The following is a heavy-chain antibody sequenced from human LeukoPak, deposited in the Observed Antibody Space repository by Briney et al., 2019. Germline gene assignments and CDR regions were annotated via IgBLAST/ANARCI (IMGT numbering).Heavy chain of an antibody. D-gene: IGHD2-15*01. CDR1: GGPIRSYY. Sequence: SETLSLTCTVSGGPIRSYYRIWIRQPPGKGLEWIGHVSYSGNTNYNPSLKSRVTMSVDTSKNHFSLKLSSVTAADTAVYYCARGHDGVVGWFAPWGQGTLVTVSS. CDR3: ARGHDGVVGWFAP. J-gene: IGHJ5*02. V-gene: IGHV4-59*12. CDR2: VSYSGNT.